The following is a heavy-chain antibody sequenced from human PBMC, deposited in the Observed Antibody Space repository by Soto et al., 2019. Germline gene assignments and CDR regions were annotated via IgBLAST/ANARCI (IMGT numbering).Heavy chain of an antibody. CDR3: AAGWLVRDHDAFDI. D-gene: IGHD6-19*01. CDR2: ISAYDGNT. CDR1: GYTFTTYG. J-gene: IGHJ3*02. Sequence: QVQLVQSGAEVKKPGASVKVSCKASGYTFTTYGISWVRQAPGQGLEWMGWISAYDGNTNYAQRLQGRVTMTTDTSTSTAYMELRSLRSDDTAVYYCAAGWLVRDHDAFDIWGQGTMVTVSS. V-gene: IGHV1-18*01.